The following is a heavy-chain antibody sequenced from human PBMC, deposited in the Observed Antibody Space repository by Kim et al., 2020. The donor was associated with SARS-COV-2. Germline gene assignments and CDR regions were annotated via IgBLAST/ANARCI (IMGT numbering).Heavy chain of an antibody. D-gene: IGHD6-6*01. CDR1: GGSISSGGYY. V-gene: IGHV4-31*03. CDR2: IYYSGST. J-gene: IGHJ4*02. CDR3: ACYDSSSSGLDY. Sequence: SETLSLTCTVSGGSISSGGYYWSWIRQHPGKGLEWIGYIYYSGSTYYNPSLKSRVTISVDTSKNQFSLKLSSVTAADTAVYYCACYDSSSSGLDYWGQGTLVTVSS.